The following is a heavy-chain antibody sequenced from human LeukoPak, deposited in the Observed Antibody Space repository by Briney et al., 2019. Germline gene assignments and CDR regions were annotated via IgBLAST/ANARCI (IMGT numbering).Heavy chain of an antibody. CDR1: GFSLSTSGMC. J-gene: IGHJ4*02. CDR2: IDWDDDK. Sequence: SGPALLKPTPPLTLTCTFSGFSLSTSGMCVSWIRQPPAKALEWLARIDWDDDKYYSTSLKTRLTISKDTSKNQVVLTMTNMDPVDTATYYCARVTIFGVVWGQGTLVTVSS. V-gene: IGHV2-70*11. D-gene: IGHD3-3*01. CDR3: ARVTIFGVV.